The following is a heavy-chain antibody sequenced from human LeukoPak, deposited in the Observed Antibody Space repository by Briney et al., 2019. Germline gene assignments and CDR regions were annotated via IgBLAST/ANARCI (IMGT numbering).Heavy chain of an antibody. V-gene: IGHV3-23*01. J-gene: IGHJ6*02. CDR1: GFIFSNYA. CDR2: ISGSGGNI. CDR3: AKYITPPGYYYYGMDV. D-gene: IGHD1-14*01. Sequence: GGSLRLSCAASGFIFSNYAMSWVRQAPGKGLEWVSSISGSGGNIYYADSVKGRFTISRDNSKNTLRLQMNSVRAEDTAVYYCAKYITPPGYYYYGMDVWGQGTTVTVSS.